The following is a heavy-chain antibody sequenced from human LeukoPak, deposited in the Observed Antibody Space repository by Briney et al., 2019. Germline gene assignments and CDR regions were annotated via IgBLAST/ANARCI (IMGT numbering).Heavy chain of an antibody. J-gene: IGHJ4*02. V-gene: IGHV3-7*01. Sequence: GGSLRLSCAASGFMFSGYWMSWVRQAPGKGLEWVANIKQDGSEKYYVDSVKGRFAISRDNAKNSLYLQMNSLRAEDTAVYYWAEVFQFKSHDNPFGYWGQGTLVTVSS. CDR1: GFMFSGYW. CDR3: AEVFQFKSHDNPFGY. CDR2: IKQDGSEK. D-gene: IGHD3-9*01.